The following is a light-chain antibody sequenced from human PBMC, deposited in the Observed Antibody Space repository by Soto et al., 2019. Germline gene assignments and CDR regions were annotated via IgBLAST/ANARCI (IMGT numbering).Light chain of an antibody. CDR3: QQSYSSQLT. CDR2: GAS. CDR1: PSVSSSY. J-gene: IGKJ4*02. V-gene: IGKV3-20*01. Sequence: EIVLTPSPGSLSLSPGARATLSCRASPSVSSSYLAWYQQKPGQAPRLLIYGASSRATGIPDRFSGSGSGTDFTLTISSLHSEDFAVYYCQQSYSSQLTFGRGTKVDIK.